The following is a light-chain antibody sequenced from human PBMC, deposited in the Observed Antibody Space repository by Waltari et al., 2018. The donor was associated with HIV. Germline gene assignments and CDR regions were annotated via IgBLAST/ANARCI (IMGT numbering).Light chain of an antibody. CDR2: AAS. V-gene: IGKV1-39*01. CDR3: QPSYRPPRT. J-gene: IGKJ2*01. CDR1: QSNSSY. Sequence: DIQMTTSPSSLSASVGARVSITCRASQSNSSYLNWYLQKAGKAPKLLIYAASSLQSGAPSTCSCSGSGTDFTLSISSLQPEDFATYYSQPSYRPPRTFSQGTNLEIE.